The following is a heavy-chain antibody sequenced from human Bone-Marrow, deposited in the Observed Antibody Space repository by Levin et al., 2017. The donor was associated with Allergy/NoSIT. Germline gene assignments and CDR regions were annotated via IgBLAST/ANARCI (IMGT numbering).Heavy chain of an antibody. Sequence: GGSLRLSCAASGFAFNDYYLSWIRQAPGKGLEWVSFIIISSSYTSYADSVKGRFTISRDNAKNSLYLQMNSLRAEDTAVYYCARVGQTNSPGYYFYMDVWGKGTTVTVSS. CDR3: ARVGQTNSPGYYFYMDV. CDR2: IIISSSYT. CDR1: GFAFNDYY. D-gene: IGHD2-21*01. V-gene: IGHV3-11*05. J-gene: IGHJ6*03.